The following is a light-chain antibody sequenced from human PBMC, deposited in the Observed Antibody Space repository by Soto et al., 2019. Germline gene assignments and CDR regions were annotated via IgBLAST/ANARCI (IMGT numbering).Light chain of an antibody. CDR2: DVS. J-gene: IGLJ2*01. CDR1: SSDVGGYNY. Sequence: QSALTQPASVSGSPGQSITISCTGTSSDVGGYNYVSWYQQHPGQAPKLMIYDVSNRPSGVSNRFSGSKSGNTASLTISGLQGEDEADYYCSSYTSSSTLVVFGGGTKVTVL. V-gene: IGLV2-14*01. CDR3: SSYTSSSTLVV.